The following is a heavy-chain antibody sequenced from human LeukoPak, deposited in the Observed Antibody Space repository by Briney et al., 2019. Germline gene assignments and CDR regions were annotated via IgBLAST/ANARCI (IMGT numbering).Heavy chain of an antibody. CDR3: AKWRRDYYGSGSYYQLKYYFDY. CDR1: GFTFSSYA. CDR2: ISGSGGST. D-gene: IGHD3-10*01. J-gene: IGHJ4*02. V-gene: IGHV3-23*01. Sequence: GSLRLSCAASGFTFSSYAMSWVRQAPGKGLEWVSAISGSGGSTYYADSVKGRFTISRDNSKNTLYLQMNSLRAGDTAVYYCAKWRRDYYGSGSYYQLKYYFDYWGQGTLVTVSS.